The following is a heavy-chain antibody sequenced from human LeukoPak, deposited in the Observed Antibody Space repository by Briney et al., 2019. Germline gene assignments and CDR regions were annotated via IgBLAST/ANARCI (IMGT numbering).Heavy chain of an antibody. CDR1: GFSVGYNY. V-gene: IGHV3-53*01. Sequence: GGSLRLSCVASGFSVGYNYVSWVRQAPGKGLEWVSVIYSGGSGGRIYYADSVKGRFTTSRDNSTNTLYLQMNSLKAEDTAVYYCTRGNGQMGYYFDYWAQGTLVTVSS. CDR2: IYSGGSGGRI. J-gene: IGHJ4*02. CDR3: TRGNGQMGYYFDY. D-gene: IGHD1-1*01.